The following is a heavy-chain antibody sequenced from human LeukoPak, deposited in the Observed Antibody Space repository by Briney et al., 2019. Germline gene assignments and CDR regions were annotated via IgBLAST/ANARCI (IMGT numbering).Heavy chain of an antibody. V-gene: IGHV3-7*01. CDR1: GFTFSSHW. CDR2: VNKDGYQK. Sequence: GGSLRLSCAASGFTFSSHWMTWARQTPGQGLEWVANVNKDGYQKQYADSLRGRFTISKDNSKNSMYLQLNSLRAEDTGVYYCVRNRGWYALDMWGQGTMVTVSS. CDR3: VRNRGWYALDM. D-gene: IGHD6-19*01. J-gene: IGHJ3*02.